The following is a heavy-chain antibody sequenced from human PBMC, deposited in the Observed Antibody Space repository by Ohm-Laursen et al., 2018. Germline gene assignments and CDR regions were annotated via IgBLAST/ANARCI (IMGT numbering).Heavy chain of an antibody. J-gene: IGHJ6*02. D-gene: IGHD6-6*01. CDR3: ARNAAPRGGSSSAGTYYYGLDV. V-gene: IGHV3-74*01. Sequence: GSLRLSCSAFGFTFSSYAMSWVRQAPGKGLVWVSRINSDGSSISYADSVKGRFTISRDNAKNTLDLQMNSLRADDTAVYYCARNAAPRGGSSSAGTYYYGLDVWGQGTTVTVSS. CDR2: INSDGSSI. CDR1: GFTFSSYA.